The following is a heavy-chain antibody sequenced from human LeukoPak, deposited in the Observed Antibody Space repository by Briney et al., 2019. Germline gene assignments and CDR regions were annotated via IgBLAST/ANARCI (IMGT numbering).Heavy chain of an antibody. CDR1: GGSISSSNW. V-gene: IGHV4-4*02. Sequence: PSETLSLTCAVSGGSISSSNWWSWVRQPPGKGLEWIGEIYHGGSTNYNPSLKSRVTISVDTSKNQFSLKLSSVTAADTAVFYCARAYAGYFDYWGQETLVTVSS. D-gene: IGHD4-17*01. CDR3: ARAYAGYFDY. J-gene: IGHJ4*02. CDR2: IYHGGST.